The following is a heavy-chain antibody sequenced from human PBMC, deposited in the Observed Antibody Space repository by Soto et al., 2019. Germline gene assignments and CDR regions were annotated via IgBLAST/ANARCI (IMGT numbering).Heavy chain of an antibody. J-gene: IGHJ1*01. CDR2: IYYSGST. V-gene: IGHV4-39*01. CDR3: AKFPPGITVAWCFQH. D-gene: IGHD6-19*01. Sequence: PSETLSLTCTVSGGSISSSDYYWGWIRQPPGKGLEWIGSIYYSGSTYYNPSLKSRVTMSVDTSKNQFSLKLSSVTAADTAVYYCAKFPPGITVAWCFQHWGQGSLVTVSS. CDR1: GGSISSSDYY.